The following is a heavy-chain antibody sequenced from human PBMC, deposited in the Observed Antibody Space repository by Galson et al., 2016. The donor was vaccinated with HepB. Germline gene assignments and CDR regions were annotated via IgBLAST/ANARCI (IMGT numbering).Heavy chain of an antibody. CDR1: GFSVSSNY. J-gene: IGHJ4*02. Sequence: LRLSCAASGFSVSSNYMSWVRQAPGKGLEWIGNVYYSGSTYYNPSLKSRVTISVDTSKNQFSLKLTSVTAADTAVYYCATYLGGIVRASDYWGQGTLVTVSS. CDR2: VYYSGST. D-gene: IGHD1-26*01. V-gene: IGHV4-59*04. CDR3: ATYLGGIVRASDY.